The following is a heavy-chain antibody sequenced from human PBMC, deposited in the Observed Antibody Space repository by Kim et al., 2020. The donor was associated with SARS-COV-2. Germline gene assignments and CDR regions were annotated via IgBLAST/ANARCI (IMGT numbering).Heavy chain of an antibody. V-gene: IGHV3-23*01. CDR3: AKQGWAVAGTAFG. D-gene: IGHD6-19*01. J-gene: IGHJ4*02. Sequence: YADSVKGRFTISRDNSKNTLYLQMNSLRAEDTAVYYCAKQGWAVAGTAFGWGQGTLVTVSS.